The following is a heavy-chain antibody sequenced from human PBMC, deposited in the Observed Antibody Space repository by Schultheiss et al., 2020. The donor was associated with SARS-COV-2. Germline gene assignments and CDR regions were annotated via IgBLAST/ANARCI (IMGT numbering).Heavy chain of an antibody. Sequence: SETLSLTCTVSGGSISSYYWSWIRQPPGKGLEWIGYIYYSGSTNYNPSLKSRVTMSVDTSKNQFSLKLSSVTAADTAVYYCARDSLSSSFAFDIWGQGTMVTVSS. V-gene: IGHV4-59*12. CDR2: IYYSGST. J-gene: IGHJ3*02. CDR3: ARDSLSSSFAFDI. CDR1: GGSISSYY. D-gene: IGHD6-6*01.